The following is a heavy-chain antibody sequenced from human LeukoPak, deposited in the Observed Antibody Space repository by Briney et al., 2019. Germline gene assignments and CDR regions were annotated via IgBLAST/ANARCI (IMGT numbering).Heavy chain of an antibody. CDR2: IYYSGST. CDR3: ARETSQKGAHYMDV. CDR1: GGSISSSSYY. D-gene: IGHD3-16*01. Sequence: SETLSLTCTVSGGSISSSSYYWSWIRQPPEKGLEWIGYIYYSGSTNYNPSLKSRVTISVDTSKNQFSLKLSSVTAADTAVYYCARETSQKGAHYMDVWGKGTTVTISS. V-gene: IGHV4-61*01. J-gene: IGHJ6*03.